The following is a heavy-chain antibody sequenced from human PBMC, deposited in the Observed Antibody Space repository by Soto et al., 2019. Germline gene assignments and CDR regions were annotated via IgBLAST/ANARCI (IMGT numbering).Heavy chain of an antibody. D-gene: IGHD2-2*01. Sequence: QVQLVQSGAEVKKPGSSVKVSCKASGGTFSSYAISWVRQAPGQGLEWMGGIIPIFGTANYAQKFQGRVTITADESTSTAYMELSRLRSEDTAVYYCARAGGIVVPAKNYYFDYWGQGTLVTVSS. CDR3: ARAGGIVVPAKNYYFDY. CDR1: GGTFSSYA. J-gene: IGHJ4*02. CDR2: IIPIFGTA. V-gene: IGHV1-69*01.